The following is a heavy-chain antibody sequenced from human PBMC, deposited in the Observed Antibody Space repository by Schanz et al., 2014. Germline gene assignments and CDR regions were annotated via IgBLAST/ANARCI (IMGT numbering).Heavy chain of an antibody. D-gene: IGHD6-25*01. CDR1: GYTFTDYG. CDR3: ARGQRRTIGRPFGP. CDR2: MQPDSGKT. J-gene: IGHJ5*02. V-gene: IGHV1-8*02. Sequence: QVQVVQSGAEVKKPGASVKVSCKASGYTFTDYGVIWVRQAPGRRLEWMGWMQPDSGKTHYAEKFQGRVAMTRDVSISTAYMELSSLASEDTAVYYCARGQRRTIGRPFGPWGQGTLVTVSS.